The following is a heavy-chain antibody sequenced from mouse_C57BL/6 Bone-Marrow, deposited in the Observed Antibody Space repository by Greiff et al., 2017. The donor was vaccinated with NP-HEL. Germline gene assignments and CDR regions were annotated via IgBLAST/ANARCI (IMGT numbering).Heavy chain of an antibody. CDR1: GFTFSNYW. CDR3: TPIYYDYPLDY. V-gene: IGHV6-3*01. J-gene: IGHJ4*01. CDR2: IRLKSDNYAT. Sequence: EVKLVESGGGLVQPGGSMKLSCVASGFTFSNYWMNWVRQSPEKGLEWVAQIRLKSDNYATHYVESVKGRFTISRDDYKSSVYLQMNNLRAEDTRIYYCTPIYYDYPLDYWGQGTSVTVSS. D-gene: IGHD2-4*01.